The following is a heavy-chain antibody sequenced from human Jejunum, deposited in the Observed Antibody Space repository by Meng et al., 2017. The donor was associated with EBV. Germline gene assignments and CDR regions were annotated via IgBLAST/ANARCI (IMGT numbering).Heavy chain of an antibody. V-gene: IGHV4-30-2*01. CDR3: ARGGPDFGDYVPFDY. CDR1: GDSLPRGGYL. J-gene: IGHJ4*02. Sequence: SGSGSVDPSQTLSLTCAFSGDSLPRGGYLWSWIRQPPGKGLEWIGNIYHIGSTYYNPSLKSRVTISVDRSKNQFSLKLTSVTAADTAVYYCARGGPDFGDYVPFDYWGQGTLVTVSS. CDR2: IYHIGST. D-gene: IGHD4-17*01.